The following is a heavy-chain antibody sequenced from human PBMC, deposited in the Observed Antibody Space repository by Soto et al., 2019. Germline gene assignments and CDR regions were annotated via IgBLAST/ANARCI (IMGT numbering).Heavy chain of an antibody. CDR3: ARLTTYDVLNKSDY. CDR2: IHDSGST. D-gene: IGHD3-9*01. V-gene: IGHV4-4*02. Sequence: QVQLQESGPGLVKPLGTLSLTCAVSGASIGTSNWWSWVRQSPGKGLEWIGEIHDSGSTESNPSLKSRVTLSLDNSKHQFSLNVRSVTAADTAVFYFARLTTYDVLNKSDYWGQGSLVTVSS. CDR1: GASIGTSNW. J-gene: IGHJ4*02.